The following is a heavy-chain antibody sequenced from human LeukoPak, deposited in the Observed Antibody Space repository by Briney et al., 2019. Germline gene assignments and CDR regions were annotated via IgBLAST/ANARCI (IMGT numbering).Heavy chain of an antibody. J-gene: IGHJ6*02. CDR1: GYSFTNYW. V-gene: IGHV5-51*01. Sequence: GESLKISCKGFGYSFTNYWIGWVRQMPGKGLEWMGIIYPGDSDTRYGSSFQGQVTTSADRSISTAYLQWSSLKASDAAIYYCARHARPGGTYYYGMDVWGQGTSVTVSS. CDR2: IYPGDSDT. D-gene: IGHD3-16*01. CDR3: ARHARPGGTYYYGMDV.